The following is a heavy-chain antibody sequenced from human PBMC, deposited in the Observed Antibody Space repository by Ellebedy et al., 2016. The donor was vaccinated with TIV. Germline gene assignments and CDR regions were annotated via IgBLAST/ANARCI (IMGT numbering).Heavy chain of an antibody. CDR2: FYHSGNT. D-gene: IGHD1-1*01. CDR3: ATYTMGRLDY. J-gene: IGHJ4*02. Sequence: MPSETLSFTCSVSGGSISSYYWTWIRQPPGKGLEWIAYFYHSGNTNYSPSLKSRVTISVDTSKNQFSLKLSSVTAADTAVYYCATYTMGRLDYWGQGTLVTVSS. CDR1: GGSISSYY. V-gene: IGHV4-59*08.